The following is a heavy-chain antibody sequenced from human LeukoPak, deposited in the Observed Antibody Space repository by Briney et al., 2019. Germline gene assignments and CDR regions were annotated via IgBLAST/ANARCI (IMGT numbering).Heavy chain of an antibody. D-gene: IGHD3-10*01. CDR2: ISAYNGNT. CDR3: ARDTYYYASGSRYFQH. Sequence: ASVKVSCKASGYTFTSYGISWVRQAPGQGLEWMGWISAYNGNTNYAQKLQGRVTMTTDTSTSTAYMELRSLRSDDTAVYYCARDTYYYASGSRYFQHWGQGTLVTVSS. V-gene: IGHV1-18*01. J-gene: IGHJ1*01. CDR1: GYTFTSYG.